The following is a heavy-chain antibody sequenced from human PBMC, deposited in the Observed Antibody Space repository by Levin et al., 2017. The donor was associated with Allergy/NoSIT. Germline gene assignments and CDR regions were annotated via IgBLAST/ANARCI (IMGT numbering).Heavy chain of an antibody. CDR2: ISEGGAST. Sequence: GESLKISCAGSGFTFAKYAMTWVRQAPGKGLEWVSSISEGGASTSYSDSVKGHFTVSRDNSKNTLYLQLNSLRAEDTAVYFCAKDRQREIFGASDFDYWGQGTLVTVSS. J-gene: IGHJ4*02. CDR3: AKDRQREIFGASDFDY. D-gene: IGHD3-3*01. CDR1: GFTFAKYA. V-gene: IGHV3-23*01.